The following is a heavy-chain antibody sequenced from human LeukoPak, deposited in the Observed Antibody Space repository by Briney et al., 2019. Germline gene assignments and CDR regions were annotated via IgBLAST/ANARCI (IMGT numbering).Heavy chain of an antibody. CDR1: GGSFSGYY. D-gene: IGHD3-22*01. J-gene: IGHJ4*02. Sequence: PSETLSLTCAVYGGSFSGYYWSWIRQPPGKGLEWIGEINHSGSTNYNPSLKSRVTISVDTSKNQFSLKLSSVTAADTAVYYCARRLRGYYDSSGYKTPWFDYWGQGTLVTVSS. CDR3: ARRLRGYYDSSGYKTPWFDY. CDR2: INHSGST. V-gene: IGHV4-34*01.